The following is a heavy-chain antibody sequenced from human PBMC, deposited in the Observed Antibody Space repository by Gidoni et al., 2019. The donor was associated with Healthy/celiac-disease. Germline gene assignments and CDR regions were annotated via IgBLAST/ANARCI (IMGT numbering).Heavy chain of an antibody. V-gene: IGHV4-31*02. CDR3: ARGSKSFDY. Sequence: GSTYYNPSLKSRVTISVDTSKNQFSLKLSSVTAADTAVYYCARGSKSFDYWGQGTLVTVSS. CDR2: GST. J-gene: IGHJ4*02.